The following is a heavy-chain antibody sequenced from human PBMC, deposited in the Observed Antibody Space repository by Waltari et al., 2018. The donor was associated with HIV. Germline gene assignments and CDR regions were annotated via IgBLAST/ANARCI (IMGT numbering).Heavy chain of an antibody. D-gene: IGHD2-8*01. J-gene: IGHJ4*02. CDR2: SDGRGDT. CDR1: GGSISNTNW. Sequence: QVQLQESGPGLVKPSETLSLTCDVSGGSISNTNWWNWARQPPGKGLGWLGESDGRGDTSYNPSLKSRVTMSVDASTNQFSLKLNSRTAADTAIYYCAGTCTYGVVFEYWGQGTLVTVSS. V-gene: IGHV4-4*02. CDR3: AGTCTYGVVFEY.